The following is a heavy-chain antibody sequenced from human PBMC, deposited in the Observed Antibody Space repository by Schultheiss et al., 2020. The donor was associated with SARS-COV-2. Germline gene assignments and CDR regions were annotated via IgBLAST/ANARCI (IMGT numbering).Heavy chain of an antibody. Sequence: GESLKISCAAPGFSFSSYGMHWVRQAPGKGLEWVAVISYDGSNKYYADSVKGRFTISRDNSKNTLYLQMNSLRAEDTAVYYCARDFVVVTATRHLYYYYGMDVWGQGTTVTVSS. D-gene: IGHD2-21*02. J-gene: IGHJ6*02. CDR1: GFSFSSYG. CDR3: ARDFVVVTATRHLYYYYGMDV. CDR2: ISYDGSNK. V-gene: IGHV3-30*03.